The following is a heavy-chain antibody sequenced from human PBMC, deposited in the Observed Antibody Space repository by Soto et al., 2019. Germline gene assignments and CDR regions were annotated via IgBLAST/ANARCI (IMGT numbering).Heavy chain of an antibody. CDR3: ARDQPPTIRAPFTGPLDP. D-gene: IGHD5-12*01. J-gene: IGHJ5*02. CDR2: TYYRSKWYN. V-gene: IGHV6-1*01. Sequence: SQTLSLTCAISGDSVSSNSAAWNWIRQSPSRGLEWLGRTYYRSKWYNDYAVSVKSRITINPDTSKNQFSLQLNSVTPEDAAVYYCARDQPPTIRAPFTGPLDPWGQGTLVTVSS. CDR1: GDSVSSNSAA.